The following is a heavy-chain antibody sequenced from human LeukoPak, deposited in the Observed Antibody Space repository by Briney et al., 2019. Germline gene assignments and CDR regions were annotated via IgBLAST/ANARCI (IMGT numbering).Heavy chain of an antibody. CDR3: ARDRGSGSYYVNYFDY. Sequence: SQTLSLTCAVSGGSISSGGYSWSWIRQPPGKGLEWIGYIYHSGSTNYNPSLKSRVTMSVDTSKNQFSLKLSSVTAADTAVYYCARDRGSGSYYVNYFDYWGQGTLVTVSS. V-gene: IGHV4-30-2*01. D-gene: IGHD3-10*01. CDR2: IYHSGST. CDR1: GGSISSGGYS. J-gene: IGHJ4*02.